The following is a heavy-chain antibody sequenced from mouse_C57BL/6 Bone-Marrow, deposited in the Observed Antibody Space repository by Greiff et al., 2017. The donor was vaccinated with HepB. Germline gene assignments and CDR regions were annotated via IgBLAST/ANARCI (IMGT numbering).Heavy chain of an antibody. D-gene: IGHD2-5*01. CDR2: LGPGRGST. V-gene: IGHV1-77*01. CDR3: ARSGLYSNYLRFAY. J-gene: IGHJ3*01. Sequence: QVQLKESGAELVKPGASVKISCKASGYTFTDYYINWVKQRPGQGLEWIGKLGPGRGSTYYNEKFKGKATLTADKSSSTAYMQLSSLTSEDSAVYFCARSGLYSNYLRFAYWGQGTLVTVSA. CDR1: GYTFTDYY.